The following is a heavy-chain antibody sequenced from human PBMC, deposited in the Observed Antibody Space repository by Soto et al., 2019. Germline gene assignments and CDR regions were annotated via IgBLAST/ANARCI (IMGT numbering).Heavy chain of an antibody. D-gene: IGHD3-22*01. V-gene: IGHV4-39*01. CDR3: ARGDYYDIPNLDY. CDR1: GGSISSSSYY. CDR2: IYYSGST. J-gene: IGHJ4*02. Sequence: SETLSLTCTVSGGSISSSSYYWGWIRQPPGKGLEWIGSIYYSGSTYYNPSLKSRVTISVDTSKNQFSLKLSSVTAADTAVYYCARGDYYDIPNLDYWGQGTLVTVSS.